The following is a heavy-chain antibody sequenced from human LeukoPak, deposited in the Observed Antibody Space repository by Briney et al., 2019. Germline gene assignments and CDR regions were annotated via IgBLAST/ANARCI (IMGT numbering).Heavy chain of an antibody. CDR2: IYYSGST. Sequence: PSETLSLTCTVSGGSISSGGYYWSWIRQHPGKGLEWIGYIYYSGSTYYNPSLKSRVTISVDTSKNQFSLKLRSVTAADTAVYYCARVPDGSGRYYYGMDVWGQGTTVTVSS. V-gene: IGHV4-31*03. CDR3: ARVPDGSGRYYYGMDV. J-gene: IGHJ6*02. D-gene: IGHD1-26*01. CDR1: GGSISSGGYY.